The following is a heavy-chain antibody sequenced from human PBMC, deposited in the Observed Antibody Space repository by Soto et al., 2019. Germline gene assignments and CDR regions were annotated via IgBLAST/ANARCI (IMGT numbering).Heavy chain of an antibody. CDR3: GRGRHGDYVCYYYYKDV. J-gene: IGHJ6*03. CDR1: GYTFTSYD. CDR2: MNPNSGNT. Sequence: ASVKVSCKASGYTFTSYDINWVRQATGQGLEWMGWMNPNSGNTGYAQKFQGRVTITRNTSISTAYMELSSLRSEDTAVYYCGRGRHGDYVCYYYYKDVWGKGTTVTVSS. V-gene: IGHV1-8*01. D-gene: IGHD4-17*01.